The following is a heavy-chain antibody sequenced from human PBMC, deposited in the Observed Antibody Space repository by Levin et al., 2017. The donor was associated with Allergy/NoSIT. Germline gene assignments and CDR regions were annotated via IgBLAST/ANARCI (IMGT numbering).Heavy chain of an antibody. J-gene: IGHJ3*02. CDR3: ARDVPDVQTAITTDALDI. CDR1: GYTFTSYG. Sequence: ASVKVSCKASGYTFTSYGISWVRQAPGQGLEWMGWISGYNVNTNYAQKLQGRVTMTTDTSTSTAYMELRSLRSDDTAVYYCARDVPDVQTAITTDALDIWGQGTMVTVSS. D-gene: IGHD3-22*01. CDR2: ISGYNVNT. V-gene: IGHV1-18*01.